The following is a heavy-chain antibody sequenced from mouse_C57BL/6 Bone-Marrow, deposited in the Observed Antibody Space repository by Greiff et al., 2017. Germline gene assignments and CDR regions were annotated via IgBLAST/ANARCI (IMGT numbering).Heavy chain of an antibody. D-gene: IGHD1-1*01. CDR1: GFTFRSYA. V-gene: IGHV5-9-1*02. CDR3: TRENYGSSLRGVYFDD. J-gene: IGHJ2*01. Sequence: EVKLVESGEGLVKPGGSLKLSCAASGFTFRSYAMSWVRQTPEKRLEWVAYISSGGDYIYYADTVKGRFTISRDNARNTLYLQMSSLKSEDTAMYYCTRENYGSSLRGVYFDDWGQGTTLTVSS. CDR2: ISSGGDYI.